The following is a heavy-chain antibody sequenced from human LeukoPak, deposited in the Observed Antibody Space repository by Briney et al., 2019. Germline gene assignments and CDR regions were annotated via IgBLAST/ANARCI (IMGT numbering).Heavy chain of an antibody. D-gene: IGHD6-13*01. CDR1: GGSISSYY. CDR3: ARRGYTGFDY. Sequence: SETLSLTCTVSGGSISSYYWSWIRQPPGKGLEWIGYIYYSGSTNYNPSLKSRITISLDTPKNQFSLRLSSVTAADTAVYYCARRGYTGFDYWGQGTLVTVSS. V-gene: IGHV4-59*08. CDR2: IYYSGST. J-gene: IGHJ4*02.